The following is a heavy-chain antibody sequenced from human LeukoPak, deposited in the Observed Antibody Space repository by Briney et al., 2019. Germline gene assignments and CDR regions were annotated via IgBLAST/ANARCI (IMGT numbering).Heavy chain of an antibody. D-gene: IGHD2-2*01. CDR1: GYTFSSHD. Sequence: ASVKVSCKASGYTFSSHDIYWVRQAPGQGPEWMGWMNLNSGDTYYSQNFQVRFSITSDTSKSTTYMDLASLAPEDTAVYYCARVPVPAPRRGLYFDYWGQGTLITVSS. V-gene: IGHV1-8*01. CDR2: MNLNSGDT. J-gene: IGHJ4*02. CDR3: ARVPVPAPRRGLYFDY.